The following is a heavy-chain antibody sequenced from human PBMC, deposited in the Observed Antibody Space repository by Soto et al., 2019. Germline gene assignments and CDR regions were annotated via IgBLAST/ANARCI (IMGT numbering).Heavy chain of an antibody. J-gene: IGHJ4*02. Sequence: GASVKVSCKASGYTFTSYKISWVRQAPGQGLEWMGWISAYNGNTNYAQKLQGRVTMTTDTSTSTAYMELSRLRSDDTAVYYCARVNVVVVAATREYYFDYWGQGTLVTVSS. CDR3: ARVNVVVVAATREYYFDY. D-gene: IGHD2-15*01. CDR1: GYTFTSYK. V-gene: IGHV1-18*01. CDR2: ISAYNGNT.